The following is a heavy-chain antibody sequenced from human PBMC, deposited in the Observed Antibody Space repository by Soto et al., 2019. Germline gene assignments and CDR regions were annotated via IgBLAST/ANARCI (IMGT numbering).Heavy chain of an antibody. J-gene: IGHJ6*02. V-gene: IGHV1-69*01. CDR1: GGTFSSYA. Sequence: QVQLVQSGAEEKPPGSSVKVSCKASGGTFSSYAISWVRQSPGQGLEWMGGIIPIFGTANYAQKFQARVPITADESTSTAYMELGSLRSEDTAVYYCATRDCVRGVDFYYYGMDVGGQGTTVTVSS. CDR2: IIPIFGTA. D-gene: IGHD3-10*01. CDR3: ATRDCVRGVDFYYYGMDV.